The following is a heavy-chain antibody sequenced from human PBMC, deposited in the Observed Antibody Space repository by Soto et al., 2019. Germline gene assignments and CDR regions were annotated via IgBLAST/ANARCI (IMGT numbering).Heavy chain of an antibody. J-gene: IGHJ6*04. D-gene: IGHD3-22*01. V-gene: IGHV3-30-3*01. Sequence: GGSLRLSCLASVFTFSGYAKHWVRKAPGKGLEWVAVISYDGSNKYYADSVKGRFTISRDNSKNTLYLQMNSLRAEDTAVYYCARDYYDSSGYYTPRYGMDVWGEGTTVTVSS. CDR2: ISYDGSNK. CDR1: VFTFSGYA. CDR3: ARDYYDSSGYYTPRYGMDV.